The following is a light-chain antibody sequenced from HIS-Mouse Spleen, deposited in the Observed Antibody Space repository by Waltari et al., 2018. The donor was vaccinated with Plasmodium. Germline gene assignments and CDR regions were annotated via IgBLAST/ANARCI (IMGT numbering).Light chain of an antibody. CDR2: QDS. V-gene: IGLV3-1*01. Sequence: SYELTQPPSVSVSPGQTASITCSAAKLGDKYACWYQQKPGQSPVLVIYQDSKRPSGIPERFSGSNSGNTATLTISGTQAMDEADYYCQAWDRNVVFGGGTKLTVL. CDR3: QAWDRNVV. CDR1: KLGDKY. J-gene: IGLJ2*01.